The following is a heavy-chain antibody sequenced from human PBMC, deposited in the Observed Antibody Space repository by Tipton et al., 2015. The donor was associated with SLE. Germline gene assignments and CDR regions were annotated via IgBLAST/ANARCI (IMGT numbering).Heavy chain of an antibody. Sequence: SLRLSCAASRFTFSTYGMRWVRQSPEKGLGWVSSISGSDGSTYYADSVKGRFTISGDNSKNTLYLQMNSLRAEDTAVYYCARRNSESGAFDMWGQGTLVTVSS. CDR2: ISGSDGST. CDR1: RFTFSTYG. CDR3: ARRNSESGAFDM. D-gene: IGHD3-10*01. J-gene: IGHJ3*02. V-gene: IGHV3-23*01.